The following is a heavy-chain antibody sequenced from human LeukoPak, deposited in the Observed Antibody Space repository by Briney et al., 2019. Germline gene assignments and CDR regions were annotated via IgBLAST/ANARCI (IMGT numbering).Heavy chain of an antibody. Sequence: ASVKVSCKTSGYTFTGYYIHWVRQAPGQGLEWMGWISPNSGATKYAQKFQDRVTMTRDTSINTAYMELSRLRSDDTAVYYCARAPRGIIVVQTNWFDPWGQGTLVTVSS. CDR1: GYTFTGYY. CDR3: ARAPRGIIVVQTNWFDP. CDR2: ISPNSGAT. V-gene: IGHV1-2*02. J-gene: IGHJ5*02. D-gene: IGHD3-22*01.